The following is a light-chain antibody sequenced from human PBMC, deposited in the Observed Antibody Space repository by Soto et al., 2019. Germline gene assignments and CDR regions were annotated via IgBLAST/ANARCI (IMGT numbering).Light chain of an antibody. Sequence: DIQLTQSPSTLSASVGDRVTITCRASQSPSGTTAWYQQKPGKAPKLLICKASTLKSGAPARFRGSGSGTEFTLTISSLQPDDFAAYYCQQRNSYSSTFGQGTKVEI. V-gene: IGKV1-5*03. J-gene: IGKJ1*01. CDR3: QQRNSYSST. CDR1: QSPSGT. CDR2: KAS.